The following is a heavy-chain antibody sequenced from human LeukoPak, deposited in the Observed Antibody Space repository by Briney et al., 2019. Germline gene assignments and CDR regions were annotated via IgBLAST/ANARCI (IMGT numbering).Heavy chain of an antibody. V-gene: IGHV3-21*04. CDR2: ISSSSSYI. CDR3: ARLSGFGESDNWFDP. Sequence: GGSLRLSCAASGFTFSSYSMNWVRQAPGKGLEWVSSISSSSSYIYYADSVKGRFTISRDNAKNSLYLQMNSLRAEDTALYYCARLSGFGESDNWFDPWGQGTLVTVSS. J-gene: IGHJ5*02. D-gene: IGHD3-10*01. CDR1: GFTFSSYS.